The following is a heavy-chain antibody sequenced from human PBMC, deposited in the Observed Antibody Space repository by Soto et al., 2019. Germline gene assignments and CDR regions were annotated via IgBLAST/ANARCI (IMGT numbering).Heavy chain of an antibody. Sequence: GGSLRLSCAASGFTFSNAWMSWVRQAPGKGLEWVGRIKSKTDGGTTDYAAPVKGRFTISRDDSKNTLYLQMNSLKTEDQAVYYCTTDEARVTYSNSFFSPYIDYWGQGTLVTVSS. CDR1: GFTFSNAW. CDR3: TTDEARVTYSNSFFSPYIDY. D-gene: IGHD4-4*01. V-gene: IGHV3-15*01. CDR2: IKSKTDGGTT. J-gene: IGHJ4*02.